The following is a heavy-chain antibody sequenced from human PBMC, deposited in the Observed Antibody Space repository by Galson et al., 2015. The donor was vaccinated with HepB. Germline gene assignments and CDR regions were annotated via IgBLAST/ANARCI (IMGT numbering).Heavy chain of an antibody. CDR3: ARDIGSVAAAGNSFGNY. V-gene: IGHV3-7*03. CDR1: GFTFSSYW. Sequence: SLRLSCAASGFTFSSYWMSWVRQAPGKGLEWVANIKQDGSEKYYVDSVKGRFTISRDNAKNSLYLQMNSLRAEDTAVYYCARDIGSVAAAGNSFGNYWGQGTLVTVSS. D-gene: IGHD6-13*01. J-gene: IGHJ4*02. CDR2: IKQDGSEK.